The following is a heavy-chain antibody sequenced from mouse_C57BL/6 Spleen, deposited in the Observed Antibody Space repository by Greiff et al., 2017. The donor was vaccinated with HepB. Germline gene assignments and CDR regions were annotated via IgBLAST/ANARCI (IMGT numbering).Heavy chain of an antibody. Sequence: QVHLKQPGAELVMPGASVKLSCKASGYTFTSYWMHWVKQRPGQGLEWIGEIDPSDSYTNYNQKFKGKSTLTVDKSSSTAYMQLSSLTSEDSAVYYCARLGLRRGFAYWGQGTLVTVSA. CDR3: ARLGLRRGFAY. V-gene: IGHV1-69*01. D-gene: IGHD2-4*01. CDR1: GYTFTSYW. J-gene: IGHJ3*01. CDR2: IDPSDSYT.